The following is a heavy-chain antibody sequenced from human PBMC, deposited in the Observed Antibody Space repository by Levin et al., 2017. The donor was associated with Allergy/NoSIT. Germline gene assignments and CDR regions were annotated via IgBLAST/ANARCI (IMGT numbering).Heavy chain of an antibody. CDR1: GGSISSSSYY. Sequence: SETLSLTCTVSGGSISSSSYYWGWIRQPPGKGLEWIGSIYYSGSTYYNPSLKSRVTISVDTSKNQFSLRLSSVTAADTAVYDCARRREQWLEGWGQGTLVTVSS. CDR2: IYYSGST. CDR3: ARRREQWLEG. D-gene: IGHD6-19*01. V-gene: IGHV4-39*01. J-gene: IGHJ4*02.